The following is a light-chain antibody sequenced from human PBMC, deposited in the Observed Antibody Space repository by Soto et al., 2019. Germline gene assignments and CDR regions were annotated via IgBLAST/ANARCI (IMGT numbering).Light chain of an antibody. J-gene: IGLJ2*01. CDR1: NIGSKS. CDR2: YDS. CDR3: QVWNSSSDRVV. Sequence: SYELTQPPSVSVAPGKTARITCGGNNIGSKSVHWYRQKPGQAPILVIYYDSDRPSGIPERFSGSNSGNTATLTISRVEAGDEADYYCQVWNSSSDRVVFGGGTQLTVL. V-gene: IGLV3-21*04.